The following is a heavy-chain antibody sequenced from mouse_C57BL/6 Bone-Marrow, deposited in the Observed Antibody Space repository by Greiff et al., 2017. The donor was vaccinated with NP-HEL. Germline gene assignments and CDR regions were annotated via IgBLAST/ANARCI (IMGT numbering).Heavy chain of an antibody. V-gene: IGHV3-6*01. J-gene: IGHJ2*01. D-gene: IGHD2-2*01. CDR2: ISYDGSN. CDR1: GYSITSGYY. CDR3: ARRAYGLYYFDY. Sequence: ESGPGLVKPSQSLSLTCSVTGYSITSGYYWNWIRQFPGNKLEWMGYISYDGSNNYNPSLKNRISITRDTSKNQFFLKLNSVTTEDTATYYCARRAYGLYYFDYWGQGTTLTVSS.